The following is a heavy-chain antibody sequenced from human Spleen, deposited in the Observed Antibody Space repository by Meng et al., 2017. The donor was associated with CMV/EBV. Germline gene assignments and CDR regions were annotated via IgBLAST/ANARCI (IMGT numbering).Heavy chain of an antibody. CDR3: ARDPVGFDY. V-gene: IGHV3-7*01. D-gene: IGHD3-10*01. Sequence: GGSLRLSCAASGFTFSSYSMNWVRQAPGKGLEWVANIKDDGSEIHYADFVKGRFIMSRDNAKNSMYLQMNSLRVDDTAVYFCARDPVGFDYWGQGILVTVSS. CDR2: IKDDGSEI. J-gene: IGHJ4*02. CDR1: GFTFSSYS.